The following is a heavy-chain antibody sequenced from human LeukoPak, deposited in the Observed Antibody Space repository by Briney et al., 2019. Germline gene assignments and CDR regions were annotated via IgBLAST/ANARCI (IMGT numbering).Heavy chain of an antibody. CDR3: ARDRTKYCSGCTCYSSYSFDY. J-gene: IGHJ4*02. V-gene: IGHV3-30*02. D-gene: IGHD2-15*01. CDR1: QFTPTGYT. CDR2: IRSDGSNE. Sequence: PGGSLRLSCAASQFTPTGYTMHSVRQAPGRGGEWVAFIRSDGSNEYSAGSVKGRFTISRDNFKSTLSLQMNSLRPEDTALYYCARDRTKYCSGCTCYSSYSFDYWGQGTLVTVSS.